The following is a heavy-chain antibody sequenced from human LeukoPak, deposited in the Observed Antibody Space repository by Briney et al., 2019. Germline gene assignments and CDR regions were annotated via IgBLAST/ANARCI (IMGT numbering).Heavy chain of an antibody. CDR2: IYSGGST. CDR1: GFTFSSYA. D-gene: IGHD2/OR15-2a*01. J-gene: IGHJ4*02. V-gene: IGHV3-53*01. Sequence: GVSLRLSCAASGFTFSSYAMSWVRQAPGKGLEWVSVIYSGGSTYYADSVKGRFTISRDNSKNTLYLQMNSLRAEDTAVYYCASSITLGPFDYWGQGTLVTVSS. CDR3: ASSITLGPFDY.